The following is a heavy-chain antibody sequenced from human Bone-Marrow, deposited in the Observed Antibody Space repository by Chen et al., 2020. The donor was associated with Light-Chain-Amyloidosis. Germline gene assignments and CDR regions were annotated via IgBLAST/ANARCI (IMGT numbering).Heavy chain of an antibody. CDR2: IYPDGSDA. Sequence: EVQLEQSGPEVKKPGESLKISCKGSGYTFPNYWIGWVRQMPGKGLEWMGVIYPDGSDARYSPSFEGQVTISADKSITTAYLQWRSLKASDTAMYYCARRRDGYNFDYWGQGTLVTVSS. CDR1: GYTFPNYW. V-gene: IGHV5-51*01. D-gene: IGHD5-12*01. J-gene: IGHJ4*02. CDR3: ARRRDGYNFDY.